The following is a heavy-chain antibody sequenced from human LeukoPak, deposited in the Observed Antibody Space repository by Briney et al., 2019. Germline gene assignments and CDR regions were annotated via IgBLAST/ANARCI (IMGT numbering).Heavy chain of an antibody. Sequence: GGSLRLSCAASGFTFSSYGMHWVRQAPGKGLEWVAFIRYDGSNKYYADSVKGRFTISRDNSKNTLYLQMNSLRAEDTAVYYCAGGSSRTYYYFDYWGQGTLVTVSS. CDR1: GFTFSSYG. CDR2: IRYDGSNK. D-gene: IGHD1-26*01. CDR3: AGGSSRTYYYFDY. J-gene: IGHJ4*02. V-gene: IGHV3-30*02.